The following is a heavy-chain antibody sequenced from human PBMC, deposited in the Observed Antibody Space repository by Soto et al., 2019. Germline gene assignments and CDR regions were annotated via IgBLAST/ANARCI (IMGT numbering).Heavy chain of an antibody. CDR1: GGSISSSSYY. V-gene: IGHV4-39*01. CDR3: ARLQTGPAVPSS. D-gene: IGHD2-2*01. CDR2: KFYSGST. J-gene: IGHJ5*02. Sequence: QLQLQESGPGLVKPSETLSLTCTVSGGSISSSSYYWGWIRQPPGKGLEWIGSKFYSGSTYYNPSLKSRVTISIDTSKNQFSLKLNSVTAADTAVYYCARLQTGPAVPSSWGQGTLVTVSS.